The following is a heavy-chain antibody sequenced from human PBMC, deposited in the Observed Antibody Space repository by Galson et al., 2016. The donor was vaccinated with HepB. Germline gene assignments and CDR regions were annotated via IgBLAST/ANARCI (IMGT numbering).Heavy chain of an antibody. CDR3: ASGGFRYGMDV. Sequence: SLRLSCAPSGFTFSIYAMSWVRQAPGKGLEWVSAISGTGYTTYYADSVKGRFSISRDNSQNTLYLQMNSLRAEDTAVYFCASGGFRYGMDVWGPGTTVTVSS. D-gene: IGHD3-16*01. V-gene: IGHV3-23*01. CDR1: GFTFSIYA. CDR2: ISGTGYTT. J-gene: IGHJ6*02.